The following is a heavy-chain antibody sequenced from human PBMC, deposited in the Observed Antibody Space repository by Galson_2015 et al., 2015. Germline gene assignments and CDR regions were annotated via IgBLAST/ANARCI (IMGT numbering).Heavy chain of an antibody. CDR3: ATRAEYDTFPVDP. V-gene: IGHV1-24*01. CDR2: FDPEDDKT. Sequence: SVKVSCKVSGYTLNDLSMHWVRQAPGKGLEWMGGFDPEDDKTIYARKFQGRVTMTEDTSTDTAYMEVSSLSSEDTAVYYCATRAEYDTFPVDPWGQGTLVTVTS. J-gene: IGHJ5*02. CDR1: GYTLNDLS. D-gene: IGHD3-9*01.